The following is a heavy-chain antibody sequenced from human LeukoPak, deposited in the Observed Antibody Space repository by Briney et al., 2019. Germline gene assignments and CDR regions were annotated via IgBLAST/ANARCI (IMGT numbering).Heavy chain of an antibody. J-gene: IGHJ3*02. CDR1: GFTFNSYG. CDR2: ISFDESNK. D-gene: IGHD4/OR15-4a*01. CDR3: AKVSLNMVNDAFDI. V-gene: IGHV3-30*18. Sequence: GGSLRLSCAASGFTFNSYGMHWVRQAPGKGLEWVAIISFDESNKYYADSVKGRFTISRDNSKNTLFLQMTSLRAEDTAVYYCAKVSLNMVNDAFDIWGQGTMVSVSS.